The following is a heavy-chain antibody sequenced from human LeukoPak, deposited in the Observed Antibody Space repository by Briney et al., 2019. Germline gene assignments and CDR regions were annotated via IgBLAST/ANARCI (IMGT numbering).Heavy chain of an antibody. J-gene: IGHJ3*02. D-gene: IGHD4-11*01. CDR2: ISSSSSYI. Sequence: GGSLRLSCAASGFTFSSYSMNWVRQAPGKGLEWVSSISSSSSYIYYADSVKGRFTISRDNAKNSLYLQMNSLRDEDTAVYYCARGRDYSNLDAFDIWGQGTMVTVSS. V-gene: IGHV3-21*01. CDR3: ARGRDYSNLDAFDI. CDR1: GFTFSSYS.